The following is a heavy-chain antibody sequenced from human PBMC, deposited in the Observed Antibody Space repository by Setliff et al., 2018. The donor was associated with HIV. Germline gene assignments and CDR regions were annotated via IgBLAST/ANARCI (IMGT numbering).Heavy chain of an antibody. CDR1: GDPTSSSSSY. D-gene: IGHD5-18*01. CDR2: IYYSGST. J-gene: IGHJ4*02. CDR3: ARTRGYTYGYIDS. V-gene: IGHV4-39*01. Sequence: PSETLSLTCTVSGDPTSSSSSYWGWIRQPPGKGLEWIGSIYYSGSTYYNPSLKSRVTISVDTSKNQSSLKLNSVTAADTAVYYCARTRGYTYGYIDSWTQGTLVTVSS.